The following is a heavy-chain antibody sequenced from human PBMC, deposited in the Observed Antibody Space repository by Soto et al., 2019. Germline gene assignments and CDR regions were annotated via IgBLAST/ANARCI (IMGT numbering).Heavy chain of an antibody. J-gene: IGHJ3*02. Sequence: DVQLLESGGGLVQPGGSLRLSCAASGFTFSSYAMIWVRQAPVKGLAWVSSLTGSGGSTYYADFVKGRFTISRDNSRETLYLQINSLRAEDTAVYYCAGGGTSGNYAFDIWGQGTLVTVSS. V-gene: IGHV3-23*01. CDR3: AGGGTSGNYAFDI. CDR2: LTGSGGST. D-gene: IGHD2-8*01. CDR1: GFTFSSYA.